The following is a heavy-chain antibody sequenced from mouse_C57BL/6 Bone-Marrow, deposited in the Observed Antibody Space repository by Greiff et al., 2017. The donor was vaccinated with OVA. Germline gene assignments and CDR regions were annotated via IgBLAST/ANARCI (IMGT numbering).Heavy chain of an antibody. D-gene: IGHD1-1*01. CDR3: ARDRYGSSYDAMDY. J-gene: IGHJ4*01. V-gene: IGHV5-4*01. Sequence: EVKLMESGGGLVKPGGSLKLSCAASGFTFSSYAMSWVRQTPEKRLEWVATISDGGSYTYYPDNVKGRFTISRDNAKNNLYLQMSHLKSEDTAMYYCARDRYGSSYDAMDYWGQGTSVTVSS. CDR1: GFTFSSYA. CDR2: ISDGGSYT.